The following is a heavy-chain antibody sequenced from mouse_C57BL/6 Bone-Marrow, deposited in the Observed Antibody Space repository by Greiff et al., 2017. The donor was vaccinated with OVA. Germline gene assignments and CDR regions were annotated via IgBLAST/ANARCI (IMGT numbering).Heavy chain of an antibody. Sequence: DVMLVESGGGLVQPGGSMKLSCVASGFTFSNSWMNWVRQSPEKGLEWVAQIRLKSDNYATHYAESVKGRFTISRDDSKSSVYLQMNNLRAEDTGIYYCPLRRFAYWGQGTLVTVSA. CDR3: PLRRFAY. CDR1: GFTFSNSW. J-gene: IGHJ3*01. D-gene: IGHD2-12*01. CDR2: IRLKSDNYAT. V-gene: IGHV6-3*01.